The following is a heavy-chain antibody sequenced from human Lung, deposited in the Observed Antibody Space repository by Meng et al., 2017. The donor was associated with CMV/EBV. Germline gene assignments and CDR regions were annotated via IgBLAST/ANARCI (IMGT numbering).Heavy chain of an antibody. J-gene: IGHJ4*02. CDR1: GYTFTTYD. CDR2: MNPNSGDT. Sequence: ASVXVSCKASGYTFTTYDINWVRQATGQGLEWMGWMNPNSGDTGYAQKFQGRVTMTRNTSISTAYMDLSSLRSDDTAVYYCARGPIDSVSNWGQGPLVTVSS. CDR3: ARGPIDSVSN. D-gene: IGHD2-15*01. V-gene: IGHV1-8*01.